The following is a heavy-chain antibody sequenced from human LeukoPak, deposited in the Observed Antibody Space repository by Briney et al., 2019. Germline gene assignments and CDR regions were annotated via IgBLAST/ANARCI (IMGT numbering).Heavy chain of an antibody. Sequence: ASVKVSCKASGYTFTSYGISWVRQAPGQGLEWMGWISGYNGNTNYSQKLQGRVTMTTDTSTSTAYMELSSLRSEDTAVYYCARDGGNVHYYYYGMDVWGQGTTVTVSS. D-gene: IGHD4-23*01. CDR1: GYTFTSYG. CDR3: ARDGGNVHYYYYGMDV. CDR2: ISGYNGNT. J-gene: IGHJ6*02. V-gene: IGHV1-18*01.